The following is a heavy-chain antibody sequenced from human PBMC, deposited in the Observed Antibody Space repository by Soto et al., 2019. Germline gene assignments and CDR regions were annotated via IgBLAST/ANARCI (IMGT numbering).Heavy chain of an antibody. CDR1: GGTFSSYA. CDR2: IIPIFGTA. J-gene: IGHJ6*02. Sequence: SVKVSCKASGGTFSSYAISWVRQAPGQGLEWMGGIIPIFGTANYAQKFQGRVTITADESTSTAYMELSSLRSEDTAVYYCASISSSTSHTYYYYRMDVWGQGTTVTVSS. CDR3: ASISSSTSHTYYYYRMDV. V-gene: IGHV1-69*13. D-gene: IGHD2-2*01.